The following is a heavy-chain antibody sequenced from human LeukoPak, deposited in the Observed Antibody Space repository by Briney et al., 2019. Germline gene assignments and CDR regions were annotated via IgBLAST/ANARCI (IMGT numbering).Heavy chain of an antibody. J-gene: IGHJ4*02. V-gene: IGHV3-21*01. D-gene: IGHD4-17*01. CDR3: ASRDEYGDYVSDY. Sequence: GGSLRLSCAASGFTFTSYGMHWVRQAPGKGLEWVSSISSSSSYIYYADSVKGRFTISRDNAKNSLYLQMNSLRAEDTAVYYCASRDEYGDYVSDYWGQGTLVTVSS. CDR1: GFTFTSYG. CDR2: ISSSSSYI.